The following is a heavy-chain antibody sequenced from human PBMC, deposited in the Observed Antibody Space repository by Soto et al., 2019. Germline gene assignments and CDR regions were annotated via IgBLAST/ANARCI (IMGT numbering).Heavy chain of an antibody. CDR2: IKQDGSEK. Sequence: GGSLRLSCAASGFTFSSYWMSWVRQAPGKGLEWVANIKQDGSEKYYVDSVKGRFTISRDNAKNSLYLQMNSLRAEDTAVYYCARDLKAAMVSFDYWGQGTLVTVSS. CDR3: ARDLKAAMVSFDY. CDR1: GFTFSSYW. V-gene: IGHV3-7*01. D-gene: IGHD5-18*01. J-gene: IGHJ4*02.